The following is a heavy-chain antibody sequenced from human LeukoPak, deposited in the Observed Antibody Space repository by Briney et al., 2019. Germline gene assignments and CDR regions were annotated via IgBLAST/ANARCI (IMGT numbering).Heavy chain of an antibody. CDR1: GYSISSGYY. V-gene: IGHV4-38-2*02. CDR2: IYHSGST. Sequence: SETLSLTCTVSGYSISSGYYWGWIRQPPGKGLEWIGSIYHSGSTYYNPSLKSRVTISVDTSKNQFSLKLSSVTAADTAVYYCARELSITMIVVVSPFDPWGQGTLVTVSS. J-gene: IGHJ5*02. D-gene: IGHD3-22*01. CDR3: ARELSITMIVVVSPFDP.